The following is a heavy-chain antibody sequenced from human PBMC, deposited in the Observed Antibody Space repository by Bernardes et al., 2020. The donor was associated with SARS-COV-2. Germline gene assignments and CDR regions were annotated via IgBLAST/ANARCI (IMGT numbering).Heavy chain of an antibody. Sequence: SETLSLTCTVSGGSISSYYWSWIRQPPGKGLEWIGYIYYSGSTNYNPSLKSRVTISVDTSKNQFSLKLSSVTAADTAVYYCARDWVGTSYYYYGMDVWGQGTTVTVSS. CDR2: IYYSGST. V-gene: IGHV4-59*01. CDR1: GGSISSYY. J-gene: IGHJ6*02. CDR3: ARDWVGTSYYYYGMDV. D-gene: IGHD2-8*01.